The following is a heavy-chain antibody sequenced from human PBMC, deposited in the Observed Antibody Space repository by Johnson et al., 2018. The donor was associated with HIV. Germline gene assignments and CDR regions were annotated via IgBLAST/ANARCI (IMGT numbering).Heavy chain of an antibody. Sequence: VESGGGVVQPGRSLRLSCEASGFTFSSYAMHWVRKPPGEGLEWVAGISYAGSNKYSAASVKGRFTISRDNAKNSLYLQMNRLRAEYTAVYYCARDSIPSPYDSSGYYYDAFDIWGQGSMVTVSS. CDR3: ARDSIPSPYDSSGYYYDAFDI. CDR1: GFTFSSYA. CDR2: ISYAGSNK. J-gene: IGHJ3*02. D-gene: IGHD3-22*01. V-gene: IGHV3-30*04.